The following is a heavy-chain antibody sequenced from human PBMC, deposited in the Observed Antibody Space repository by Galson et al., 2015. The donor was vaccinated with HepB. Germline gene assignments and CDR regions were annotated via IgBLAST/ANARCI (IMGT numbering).Heavy chain of an antibody. J-gene: IGHJ4*02. CDR2: TSYESKWSN. CDR3: ARAQPTSGHLYYFDF. D-gene: IGHD3-22*01. CDR1: GDSVSSDNTA. Sequence: CAISGDSVSSDNTAWNWIRQSPSRGLEWLGRTSYESKWSNDYAASVKSRITINPDTANNQFSPQLYSVTPEDTAVYYCARAQPTSGHLYYFDFWGQGTLVTVSS. V-gene: IGHV6-1*01.